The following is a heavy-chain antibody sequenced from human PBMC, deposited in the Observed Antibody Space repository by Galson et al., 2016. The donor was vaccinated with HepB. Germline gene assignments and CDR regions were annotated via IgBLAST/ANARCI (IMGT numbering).Heavy chain of an antibody. CDR1: GFTSSRYS. V-gene: IGHV3-48*02. Sequence: SLRLSCAASGFTSSRYSMNWVRQAPGKGLEWVSHIRSRSSTIYYADSVRGRFTISRDNTKNSLYLQMNSLRDEDTAVYYCARDGSSQFSSNWYVAFDIGGQGTVVTVSS. J-gene: IGHJ3*02. CDR2: IRSRSSTI. CDR3: ARDGSSQFSSNWYVAFDI. D-gene: IGHD6-13*01.